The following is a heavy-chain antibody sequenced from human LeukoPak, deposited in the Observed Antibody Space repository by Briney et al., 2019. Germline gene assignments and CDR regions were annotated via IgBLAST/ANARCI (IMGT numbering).Heavy chain of an antibody. CDR2: IYYSGST. CDR3: ATYRPGSGYADY. V-gene: IGHV4-39*07. D-gene: IGHD3-3*01. CDR1: GGSISSSSYY. Sequence: SETLSLTCTVSGGSISSSSYYWGWIRQPPGKGLEWIGNIYYSGSTYYNPSLKSRVTISVDTSKNQFSLKLSSVTAADTAVYYCATYRPGSGYADYWGQGTLVTVSS. J-gene: IGHJ4*02.